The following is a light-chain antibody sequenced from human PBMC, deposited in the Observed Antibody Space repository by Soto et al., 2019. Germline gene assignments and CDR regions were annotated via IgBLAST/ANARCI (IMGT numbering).Light chain of an antibody. V-gene: IGKV1-39*01. CDR3: QQSYRTPYT. CDR2: ATT. CDR1: QSISSS. Sequence: DIQMTQSPSSLSASVGDRVTITCRASQSISSSLIWYQQKPGKAPKLLIYATTSLQRGVPSRFSGSGTGTDFTLTISSLQPEDFATYYCQQSYRTPYTFGQGTKLEIK. J-gene: IGKJ2*01.